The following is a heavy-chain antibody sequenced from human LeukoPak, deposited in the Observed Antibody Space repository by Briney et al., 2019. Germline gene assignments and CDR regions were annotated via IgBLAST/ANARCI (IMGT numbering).Heavy chain of an antibody. CDR3: ARVSRPYTYYYDSRRAFDI. D-gene: IGHD3-22*01. V-gene: IGHV4-34*01. J-gene: IGHJ3*02. CDR1: GGSFSGYY. CDR2: INHSVST. Sequence: SETLSLTCAVYGGSFSGYYWSWIRPPPGKGLEAIGEINHSVSTNYNPSLKSRGTISVDTSKSQFSLTLSSVTAADTAVYYCARVSRPYTYYYDSRRAFDIWGQGTMVTVSS.